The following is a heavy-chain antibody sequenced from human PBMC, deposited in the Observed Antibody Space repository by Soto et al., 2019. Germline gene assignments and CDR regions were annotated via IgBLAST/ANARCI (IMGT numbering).Heavy chain of an antibody. D-gene: IGHD1-7*01. CDR2: IFSNDEK. J-gene: IGHJ5*02. CDR1: GFSLSNARMG. Sequence: SGPTLVNPTETLTLTCTFSGFSLSNARMGVSWIRQPPGKALEWLAHIFSNDEKSYSTSLKSRLTISKDTSKSQVVLTMTNMDPVDTATYYCARARITGTTFWFDPWGQGTLVTVSS. CDR3: ARARITGTTFWFDP. V-gene: IGHV2-26*01.